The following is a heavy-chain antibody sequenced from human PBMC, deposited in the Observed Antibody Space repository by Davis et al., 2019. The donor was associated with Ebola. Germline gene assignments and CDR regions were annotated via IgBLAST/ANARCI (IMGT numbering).Heavy chain of an antibody. Sequence: AASVKVSCKSSGYTFNRYGISWVRQAPGQGLEWMGWISTYNGNTDYAQKLQGRVTMTTDTSTSTAYMELRSLRSDDTAVYYCAREGYCSGGSCPGHYYYYMDVWGKGTTVTVSS. CDR2: ISTYNGNT. D-gene: IGHD2-15*01. J-gene: IGHJ6*03. CDR3: AREGYCSGGSCPGHYYYYMDV. CDR1: GYTFNRYG. V-gene: IGHV1-18*01.